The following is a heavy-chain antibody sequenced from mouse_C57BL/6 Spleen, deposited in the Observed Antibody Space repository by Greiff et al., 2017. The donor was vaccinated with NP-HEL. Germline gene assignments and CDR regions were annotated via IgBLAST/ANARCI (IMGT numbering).Heavy chain of an antibody. CDR3: ARSRDGYVFDY. J-gene: IGHJ2*01. CDR1: GYAFSSYW. D-gene: IGHD2-2*01. V-gene: IGHV1-80*01. Sequence: QVQLQQSGAELVKPGASVKISCKASGYAFSSYWMNWVKQRPGKGLEWIGQIYPGDGDTNYNGKFKGKATLTADKSSSTAYMQLSSLTSEDSAVYFCARSRDGYVFDYWGQGTTLTVSS. CDR2: IYPGDGDT.